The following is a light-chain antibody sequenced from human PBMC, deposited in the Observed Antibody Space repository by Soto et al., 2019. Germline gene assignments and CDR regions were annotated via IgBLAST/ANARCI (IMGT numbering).Light chain of an antibody. J-gene: IGLJ2*01. CDR2: RNN. CDR1: SSNIGSNY. CDR3: AAWDDSLSAVV. V-gene: IGLV1-47*01. Sequence: QPVLTQPPSASGTPGQRVTISCSGSSSNIGSNYVYWYQQLPGTAPKLLIYRNNQRPSGVPDRFSGSKSGTSASLAISGLRSEDEADYYCAAWDDSLSAVVFGRGTQLTVL.